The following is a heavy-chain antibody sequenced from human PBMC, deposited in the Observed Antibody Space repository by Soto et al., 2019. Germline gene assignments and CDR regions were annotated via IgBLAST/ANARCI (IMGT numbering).Heavy chain of an antibody. Sequence: GESLKISCQASGYSSANFWIGWVRQMPGKGLEWMGIIYPGDSDTRYSPSFQGQVTISADKSISTAYLQWSSLKASDTAMYYCARPYCSGGSCYPDAFDIWGQGTMVTVS. V-gene: IGHV5-51*01. D-gene: IGHD2-15*01. CDR1: GYSSANFW. J-gene: IGHJ3*02. CDR2: IYPGDSDT. CDR3: ARPYCSGGSCYPDAFDI.